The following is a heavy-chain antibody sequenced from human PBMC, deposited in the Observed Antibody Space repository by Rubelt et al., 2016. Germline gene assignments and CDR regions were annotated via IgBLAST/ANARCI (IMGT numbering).Heavy chain of an antibody. Sequence: EVQVLESGGGLVQPGGSLRLSCAASGFTFFNHSMNWVRRAPGKGREWVSYITNTGDGPYYAGSVQDRFTISRGNSKNTLNQKMNSLREEDTAVYYCARGITSSGWYEDYWGQGTLVTVSS. V-gene: IGHV3-23*01. CDR1: GFTFFNHS. D-gene: IGHD6-19*01. J-gene: IGHJ4*02. CDR2: ITNTGDGP. CDR3: ARGITSSGWYEDY.